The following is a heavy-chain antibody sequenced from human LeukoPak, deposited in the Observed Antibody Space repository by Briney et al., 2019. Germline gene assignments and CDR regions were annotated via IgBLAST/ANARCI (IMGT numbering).Heavy chain of an antibody. D-gene: IGHD6-13*01. J-gene: IGHJ4*02. CDR2: IIPIFGTA. Sequence: SVKVSCKASGGTFSSYAISWVRQAPGQGLEWMGGIIPIFGTANYAQKFQGRVTITADESTSTAYMELSSLRSEDTAVYYCTTAPIAAAGIADEPIEVRVDYWGQGTLVTVSS. CDR3: TTAPIAAAGIADEPIEVRVDY. V-gene: IGHV1-69*01. CDR1: GGTFSSYA.